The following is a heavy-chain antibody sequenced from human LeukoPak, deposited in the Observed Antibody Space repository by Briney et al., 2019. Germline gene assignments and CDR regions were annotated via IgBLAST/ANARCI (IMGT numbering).Heavy chain of an antibody. CDR3: ASAYCTTTYCYIDY. CDR2: ICYSGST. V-gene: IGHV4-31*03. CDR1: GGSISSGGYY. J-gene: IGHJ4*02. D-gene: IGHD2-2*02. Sequence: KASETLSLTCTVSGGSISSGGYYWNWIRQHPGKGLEWIGYICYSGSTCYNPSLQSRVTISVDTSKNQFSLKLRSVTAADTAVHYCASAYCTTTYCYIDYWGQGTLVTVSS.